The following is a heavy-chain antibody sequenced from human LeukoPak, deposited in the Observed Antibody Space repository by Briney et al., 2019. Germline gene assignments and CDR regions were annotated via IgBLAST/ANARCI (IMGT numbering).Heavy chain of an antibody. V-gene: IGHV3-53*01. J-gene: IGHJ4*02. Sequence: GGSLRLSCAASGFTVSSNYMSWVRQAPGKGLEWVSVIYSGGSTYYADSVKGRFTISRDNSKNTLYLQMNSLRAEDTAVYYYAGQGGNSTAFFDYWGQGTLVTVSS. D-gene: IGHD4-23*01. CDR1: GFTVSSNY. CDR3: AGQGGNSTAFFDY. CDR2: IYSGGST.